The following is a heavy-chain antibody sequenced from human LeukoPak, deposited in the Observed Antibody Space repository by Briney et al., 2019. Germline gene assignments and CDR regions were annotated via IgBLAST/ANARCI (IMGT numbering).Heavy chain of an antibody. Sequence: SETLSLTCTVSGASISSYHWSWIRQPPRKGLEWIGDLFNSGGTSYNASLKSRVTISVDTSKNQFSLKLSSVTAADTAVYYCARLVAYCAGDCLEYWGQGTLVTVSS. CDR2: LFNSGGT. V-gene: IGHV4-59*12. CDR1: GASISSYH. J-gene: IGHJ4*02. CDR3: ARLVAYCAGDCLEY. D-gene: IGHD2-21*01.